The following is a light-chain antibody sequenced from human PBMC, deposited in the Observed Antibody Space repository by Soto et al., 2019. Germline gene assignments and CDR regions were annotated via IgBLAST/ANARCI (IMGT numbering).Light chain of an antibody. CDR2: DAS. J-gene: IGKJ4*01. CDR3: QRRSNWPLT. Sequence: EIVLTQSPATLYLSPGERATLSCRASQSVSSYLAWYQQKPGQAPRLLIYDASNRATGIPARFSGSGSGTDFTLTISSREPEYFAVYYCQRRSNWPLTFGGGTKVEIK. V-gene: IGKV3-11*01. CDR1: QSVSSY.